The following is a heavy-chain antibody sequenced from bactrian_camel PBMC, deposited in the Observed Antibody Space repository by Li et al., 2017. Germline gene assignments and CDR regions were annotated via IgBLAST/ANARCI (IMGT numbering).Heavy chain of an antibody. CDR3: AADGGSCHLFTSQGPRF. J-gene: IGHJ4*01. CDR2: IYIYGHFP. CDR1: SDRTLT. D-gene: IGHD2*01. Sequence: HVQLVESGGGSVQAGASLRLVCTGFSDRTLTLTWFRQAPGKEREAVASIYIYGHFPNYVDSVKGRFTISQDHAKNTLYLQMNTLKPEDSAVYHCAADGGSCHLFTSQGPRFGGQGTQVTVS. V-gene: IGHV3-2*01.